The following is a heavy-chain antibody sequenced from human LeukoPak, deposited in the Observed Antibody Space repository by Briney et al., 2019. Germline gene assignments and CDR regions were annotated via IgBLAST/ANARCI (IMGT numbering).Heavy chain of an antibody. CDR2: INEDGSIT. CDR1: GFTFRTYW. D-gene: IGHD1-26*01. V-gene: IGHV3-74*01. J-gene: IGHJ4*02. CDR3: GRDLGGRSGY. Sequence: GGSLRLSCAVSGFTFRTYWMHWVRQAPGEGLVWVSRINEDGSITNYADSVKGRFSISRDNAKNTLYLQMNSLRAEDTAVYYCGRDLGGRSGYWGQGTLVTVSS.